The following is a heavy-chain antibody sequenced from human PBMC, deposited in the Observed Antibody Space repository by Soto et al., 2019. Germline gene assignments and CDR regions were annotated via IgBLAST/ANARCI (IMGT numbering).Heavy chain of an antibody. D-gene: IGHD1-26*01. Sequence: ASVKVSCKSSGYTFTGHYIHWVRQAPEQGPEWMGEIGPETGATRYAQKFQGRVTMTRDMSITTVYMELNNLSPDDTAVYYCGRGRSGQIVVFYWGQGTPVTVSS. CDR2: IGPETGAT. CDR1: GYTFTGHY. V-gene: IGHV1-2*02. J-gene: IGHJ4*02. CDR3: GRGRSGQIVVFY.